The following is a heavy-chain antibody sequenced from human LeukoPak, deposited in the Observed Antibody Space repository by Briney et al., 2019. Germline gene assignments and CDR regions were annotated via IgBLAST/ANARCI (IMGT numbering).Heavy chain of an antibody. CDR2: ISAYNGNT. Sequence: GASVTVSCKASGYTFTSYGISWVRQAPGQGLEWMGWISAYNGNTNYAQKLQGRVTMTTDTSTSTAYMELRSLRSDDTAVYYCARVMGYSGSVGYFDYWGQGTLVTVSS. CDR1: GYTFTSYG. J-gene: IGHJ4*02. V-gene: IGHV1-18*01. CDR3: ARVMGYSGSVGYFDY. D-gene: IGHD1-26*01.